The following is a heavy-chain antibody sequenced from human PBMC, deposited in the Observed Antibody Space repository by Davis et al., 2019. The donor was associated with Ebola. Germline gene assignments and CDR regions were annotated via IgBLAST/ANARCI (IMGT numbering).Heavy chain of an antibody. Sequence: APVKVSCKASGYTFTTYGISWVRQAPRQGLEWIGRLNPNSGNAAYAPKFQGRVTMTRATAISTAYMELSSLSSDDTAVYFCARAQGLSHDYYISHDTWGQGTQVTVSS. CDR3: ARAQGLSHDYYISHDT. CDR1: GYTFTTYG. CDR2: LNPNSGNA. D-gene: IGHD3-10*01. J-gene: IGHJ5*02. V-gene: IGHV1-8*02.